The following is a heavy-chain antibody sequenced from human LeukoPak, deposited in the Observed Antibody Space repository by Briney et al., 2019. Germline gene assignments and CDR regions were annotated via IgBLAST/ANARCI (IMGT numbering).Heavy chain of an antibody. J-gene: IGHJ5*01. CDR2: ISSTSTYI. D-gene: IGHD3-22*01. CDR3: ARESDSSGWYDS. V-gene: IGHV3-21*04. Sequence: PGGSLRLSCAASEFTFSSYTINWVRQAPGKGLEWVSSISSTSTYISYADSVKGRFTISRDNAKNSLYLQMSSLRSEDTALYYCARESDSSGWYDSWGQGTLVTVSS. CDR1: EFTFSSYT.